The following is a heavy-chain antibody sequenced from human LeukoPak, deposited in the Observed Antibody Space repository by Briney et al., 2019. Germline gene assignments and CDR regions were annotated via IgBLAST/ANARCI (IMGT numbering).Heavy chain of an antibody. Sequence: QPGGSLRLSCAASGFTFSSYWMSWVRQAPGKGLEWVANIKKDGTEKKYVDSVKGRFTISRDNAKNSLYLQMNSLRAEDTAVYYCARDGLRYFDWLEDFDYWGQGTLVTVSS. J-gene: IGHJ4*02. D-gene: IGHD3-9*01. CDR1: GFTFSSYW. CDR2: IKKDGTEK. V-gene: IGHV3-7*01. CDR3: ARDGLRYFDWLEDFDY.